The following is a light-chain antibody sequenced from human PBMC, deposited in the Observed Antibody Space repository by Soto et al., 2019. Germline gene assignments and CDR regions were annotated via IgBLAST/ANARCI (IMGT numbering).Light chain of an antibody. CDR3: PQYNNYSQT. V-gene: IGKV1-5*01. Sequence: DIQMTQSPPTLSASVGDRVTLTCRSSQSIIGWLAWYQHKPGKAPKLLIYDASTLESGVPSRFSGSGSGTAVTLTISSLQPEDFATDYCPQYNNYSQTVGHGTKVEI. CDR2: DAS. J-gene: IGKJ1*01. CDR1: QSIIGW.